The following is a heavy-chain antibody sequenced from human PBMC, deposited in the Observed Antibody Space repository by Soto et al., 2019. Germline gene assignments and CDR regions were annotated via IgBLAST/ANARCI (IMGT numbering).Heavy chain of an antibody. CDR1: GVSISSYF. Sequence: PSETLSLTCSVSGVSISSYFWSWIRQAPGRGLEWIGYTYHRGSTNYSPSLKSRVAIFIDTSKNQFSLRLTSVTAADTAMYFCAKKGYYPSGKINLFDSWGPGTLVTVSS. CDR2: TYHRGST. CDR3: AKKGYYPSGKINLFDS. J-gene: IGHJ4*02. D-gene: IGHD3-10*01. V-gene: IGHV4-4*08.